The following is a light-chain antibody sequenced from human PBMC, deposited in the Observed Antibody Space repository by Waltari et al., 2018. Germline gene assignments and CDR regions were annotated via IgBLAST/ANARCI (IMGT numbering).Light chain of an antibody. CDR3: QHYVRLPAT. Sequence: EIMLTQSPGTLSLSPGERATLSCKASQSISKYLAWYQQKPGQAPRLLIYHASSRATGIPDRFSGSGSETDFSLTISRLEPEDFAVYYCQHYVRLPATFDQGTNVEIK. V-gene: IGKV3-20*01. CDR1: QSISKY. CDR2: HAS. J-gene: IGKJ1*01.